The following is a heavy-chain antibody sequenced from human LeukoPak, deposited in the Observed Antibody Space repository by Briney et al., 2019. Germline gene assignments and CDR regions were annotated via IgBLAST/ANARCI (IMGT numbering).Heavy chain of an antibody. CDR1: GFTFSSYG. CDR2: IRYDGSNK. Sequence: GGSLRLSCAASGFTFSSYGMHWVRQAPGKGLEWVAFIRYDGSNKYYADSVKGRFTISRDNSKNTLYLQMNSLRAEDTAVYYCVKDQIVEFDYWGQGTLVTVSS. CDR3: VKDQIVEFDY. V-gene: IGHV3-30*02. D-gene: IGHD2-21*01. J-gene: IGHJ4*02.